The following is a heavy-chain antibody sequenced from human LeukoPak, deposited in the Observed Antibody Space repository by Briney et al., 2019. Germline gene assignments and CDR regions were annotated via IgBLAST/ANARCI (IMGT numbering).Heavy chain of an antibody. D-gene: IGHD6-13*01. CDR2: INPSGGST. Sequence: ASVKVSCKAPGYTFTGYYMHWVRQAPGQGLEWMGIINPSGGSTSYAQKFQGRVTMTRDTSTSTVYMELSSLRSEDTAVYYCAREPTYSSSWYWFDPWGQGTLVTVSS. CDR3: AREPTYSSSWYWFDP. V-gene: IGHV1-46*01. CDR1: GYTFTGYY. J-gene: IGHJ5*02.